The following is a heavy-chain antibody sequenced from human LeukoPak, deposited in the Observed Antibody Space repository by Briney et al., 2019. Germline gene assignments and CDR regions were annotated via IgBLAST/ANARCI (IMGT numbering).Heavy chain of an antibody. D-gene: IGHD3-10*01. CDR2: ISVGGGSA. CDR1: GFTFSSSG. CDR3: AKGIMVRGVILTYYFDY. V-gene: IGHV3-23*01. Sequence: PGGSLRLSCAASGFTFSSSGMGWVRQAPGKGLEWVSVISVGGGSAYYADSVKGRFTISRDNSKNTLYLQMNSLRVEDTAVYYCAKGIMVRGVILTYYFDYWGQGTLVTVSS. J-gene: IGHJ4*02.